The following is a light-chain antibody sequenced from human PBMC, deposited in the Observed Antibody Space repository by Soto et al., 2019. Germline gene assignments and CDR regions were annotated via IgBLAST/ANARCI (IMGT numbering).Light chain of an antibody. V-gene: IGLV1-40*01. CDR1: GSNIGAPYD. CDR2: GST. CDR3: QSYDSSLSGYV. Sequence: VLTQPPPLSWAPGQRVTISCTGSGSNIGAPYDVHWYQHLPGTAPKLLIYGSTNRPSGVPGRFSGSKSGTSASLAITGLQAEDEADYYCQSYDSSLSGYVFGAGTKVTAL. J-gene: IGLJ1*01.